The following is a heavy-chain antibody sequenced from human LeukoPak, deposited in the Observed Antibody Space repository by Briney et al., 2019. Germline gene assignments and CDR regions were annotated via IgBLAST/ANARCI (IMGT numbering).Heavy chain of an antibody. D-gene: IGHD3-10*01. V-gene: IGHV4-39*07. CDR1: GGSISSSSYY. CDR3: ARIYGSGSYYNLWAFDI. Sequence: PSETLSLTCTVSGGSISSSSYYWGWIRQPPGKGLEWIGSIYYSGSTYYNPSLKSRVTISVDTSKNQFSLKLSSVTAADTAVYYCARIYGSGSYYNLWAFDIWGQGTMVTVSS. J-gene: IGHJ3*02. CDR2: IYYSGST.